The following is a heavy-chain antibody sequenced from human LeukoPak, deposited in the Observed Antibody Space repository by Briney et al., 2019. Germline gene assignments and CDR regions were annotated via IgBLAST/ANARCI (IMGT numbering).Heavy chain of an antibody. CDR3: ARGRATPSRLFFDYYFMDV. CDR2: INQVERT. D-gene: IGHD2-15*01. CDR1: GGSLTGYS. J-gene: IGHJ6*03. Sequence: PSETLSLICAVHGGSLTGYSWAWVRQSPGEGLEWIGEINQVERTIYSPSLESRVSISLEASRNQFFLQLTSVAAADTAMYYCARGRATPSRLFFDYYFMDVWGPGTPVTVSS. V-gene: IGHV4-34*01.